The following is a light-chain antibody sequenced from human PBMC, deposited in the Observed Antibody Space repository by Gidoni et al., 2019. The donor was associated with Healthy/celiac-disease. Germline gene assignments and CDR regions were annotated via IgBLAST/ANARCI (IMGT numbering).Light chain of an antibody. CDR1: QSISSW. J-gene: IGKJ2*04. Sequence: DIQMNQSPSTLSASVGDRVTITCRASQSISSWLAWYQQKPRKAPKLLIYKASSLESGVPSRFSGSGSGTEFTLTISSLQPDDFATYYCQQYNSYSPCSFGQGTKLEIK. CDR2: KAS. V-gene: IGKV1-5*03. CDR3: QQYNSYSPCS.